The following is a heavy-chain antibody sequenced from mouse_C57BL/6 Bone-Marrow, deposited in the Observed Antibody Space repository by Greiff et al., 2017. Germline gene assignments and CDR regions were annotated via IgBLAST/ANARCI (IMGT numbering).Heavy chain of an antibody. V-gene: IGHV1-59*01. J-gene: IGHJ2*01. CDR2: IDPSDSYT. CDR1: GYTFTSYW. Sequence: VQLQQPGAELVRPGTSVKLSCKASGYTFTSYWMHWVKQRPGQGLEWIGVIDPSDSYTNYNQKFKGKATLTVDTSSSPAYMQLSSLTSEDSAVYYCARRSDYWGQGTTLTVSS. CDR3: ARRSDY.